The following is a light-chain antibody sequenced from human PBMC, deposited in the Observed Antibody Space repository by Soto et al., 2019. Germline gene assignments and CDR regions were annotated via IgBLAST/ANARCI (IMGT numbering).Light chain of an antibody. V-gene: IGKV3-15*01. J-gene: IGKJ1*01. CDR3: LQYNNWWT. CDR1: QSVSSN. Sequence: EIVMTQSPATLSASPGERATLSCRASQSVSSNLAWYQQKPGQTPRLLIYGASTRAIGIPARFSGSGSGTEFTLTISSLQSEDFAVYYCLQYNNWWTFGQGTKVDIK. CDR2: GAS.